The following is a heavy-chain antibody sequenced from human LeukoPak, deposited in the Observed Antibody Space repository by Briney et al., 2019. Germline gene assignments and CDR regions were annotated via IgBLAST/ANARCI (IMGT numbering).Heavy chain of an antibody. D-gene: IGHD1-26*01. Sequence: PSETLSLTCTVSGVSISSYYWSWLRQPPGKGLEWIGYIYYSGSTNYNPSLKSRVTISVDTSKNQFSLKLSSVTAADTAVYYCARDSGNNWFDPWGQGTLVTVSS. CDR2: IYYSGST. CDR3: ARDSGNNWFDP. J-gene: IGHJ5*02. CDR1: GVSISSYY. V-gene: IGHV4-59*01.